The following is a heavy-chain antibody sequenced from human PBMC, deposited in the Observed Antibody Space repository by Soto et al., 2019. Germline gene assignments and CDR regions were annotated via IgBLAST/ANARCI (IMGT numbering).Heavy chain of an antibody. Sequence: GGSLRLFCAASGFTFSDYCMGWVRQAPGKGLEWVASIMKDGGEKKYVDSVRGRFTISRDNVQNSLFLQMDSLRVEDNAVYYCGRDRDYHKADYWGQGSLVTDPS. CDR2: IMKDGGEK. CDR3: GRDRDYHKADY. J-gene: IGHJ4*01. V-gene: IGHV3-7*01. CDR1: GFTFSDYC. D-gene: IGHD3-9*01.